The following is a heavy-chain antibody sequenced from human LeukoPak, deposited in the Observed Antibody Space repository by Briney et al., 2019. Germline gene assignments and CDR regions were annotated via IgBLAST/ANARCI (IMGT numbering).Heavy chain of an antibody. J-gene: IGHJ4*02. CDR2: ISTSGGT. Sequence: SETLSLTCTVSGASVSSGYYYWSWIRQPAGKGLEWIGRISTSGGTNYNPSLKSRVTMSVDTSKNQFSLKLSSVTAADTAVYYCARDRSMTTVTTRLDYWGQGALVTVSS. CDR3: ARDRSMTTVTTRLDY. D-gene: IGHD4-17*01. V-gene: IGHV4-61*02. CDR1: GASVSSGYYY.